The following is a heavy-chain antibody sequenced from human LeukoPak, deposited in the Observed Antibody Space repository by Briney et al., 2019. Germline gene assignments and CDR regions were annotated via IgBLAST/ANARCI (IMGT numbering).Heavy chain of an antibody. Sequence: PGGSLRLSCAASGFTFSSYAMHWVRQAPGKGLEWVAVISYDGSNKYYADSVKGRFTISRGNSKNTLYLQMNSLRAEDTAVYYCAKELKRNTIFGVSFDYWGQGTLVTVSS. D-gene: IGHD3-3*01. CDR3: AKELKRNTIFGVSFDY. CDR1: GFTFSSYA. V-gene: IGHV3-30-3*01. CDR2: ISYDGSNK. J-gene: IGHJ4*02.